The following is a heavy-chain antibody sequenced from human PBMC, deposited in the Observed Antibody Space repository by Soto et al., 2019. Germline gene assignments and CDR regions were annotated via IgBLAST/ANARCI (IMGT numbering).Heavy chain of an antibody. D-gene: IGHD3-9*01. CDR2: ISYDGSNK. J-gene: IGHJ5*02. V-gene: IGHV3-30-3*01. CDR1: GFTFSSYA. Sequence: GGSLRLSCAASGFTFSSYAMHWVSQAPGKGLEWVAVISYDGSNKYYADSVKGRFTISRDNSKNTLYLQMNSLRAEDTAVYYCARESLEYYDILTGYYTSWFDPWGQGTLVTVSS. CDR3: ARESLEYYDILTGYYTSWFDP.